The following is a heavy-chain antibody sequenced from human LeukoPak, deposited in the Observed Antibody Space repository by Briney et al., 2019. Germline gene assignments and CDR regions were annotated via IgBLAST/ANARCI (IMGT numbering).Heavy chain of an antibody. J-gene: IGHJ6*02. CDR2: IYYSGST. V-gene: IGHV4-31*03. D-gene: IGHD3-3*01. CDR1: GGSISSGGYY. Sequence: SQTLSLTCTVSGGSISSGGYYWSWIRQHPGKGLEWIGYIYYSGSTYYNPSLKSRVTILVDTSKNQFSLKLSSVTAADTAVYYCARAPLWSGYYLYYYYGMDVWAKGPRSPSP. CDR3: ARAPLWSGYYLYYYYGMDV.